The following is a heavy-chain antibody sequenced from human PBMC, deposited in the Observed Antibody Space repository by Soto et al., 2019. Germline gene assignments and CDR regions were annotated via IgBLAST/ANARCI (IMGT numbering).Heavy chain of an antibody. J-gene: IGHJ5*02. CDR3: VKRRAGGGATTCAP. V-gene: IGHV3-23*01. CDR1: GFTFKNYG. CDR2: ISESEGTK. D-gene: IGHD1-26*01. Sequence: PGGSLRLSCAASGFTFKNYGMTWVRQAPGKGLEWVSGISESEGTKYYADLVKGRFIFSRNNYKNVPYLQRSNLAAEDTALYYSVKRRAGGGATTCAPRGQGRLV.